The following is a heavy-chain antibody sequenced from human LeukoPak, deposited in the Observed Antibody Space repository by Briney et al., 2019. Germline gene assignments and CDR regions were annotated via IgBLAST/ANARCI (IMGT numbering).Heavy chain of an antibody. CDR3: AQTGDLRLFDY. Sequence: GGSLRLSCAASGFTFSSYALHWVRQAPGKGLEWVSAISGSGGSTYYADSVKGRFTISRDNSKNTLYLQMNSLRAEDTAVCYCAQTGDLRLFDYWGQGTLVTVSS. V-gene: IGHV3-23*01. CDR2: ISGSGGST. CDR1: GFTFSSYA. D-gene: IGHD3-3*01. J-gene: IGHJ4*02.